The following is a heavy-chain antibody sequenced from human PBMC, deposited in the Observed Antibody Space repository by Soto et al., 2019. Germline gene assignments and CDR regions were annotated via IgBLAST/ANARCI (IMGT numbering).Heavy chain of an antibody. D-gene: IGHD2-2*01. CDR1: GGSFSGYY. Sequence: SETLSLTCAVYGGSFSGYYWSWIRQPPGKGLEWIGEINHSGSTNYNPSLKSRVTISVDTSKNQFSLKLSSVTAADTAVYYCARGPSVVVPAAMEDWGQGTLVTSPQ. J-gene: IGHJ4*02. CDR2: INHSGST. CDR3: ARGPSVVVPAAMED. V-gene: IGHV4-34*01.